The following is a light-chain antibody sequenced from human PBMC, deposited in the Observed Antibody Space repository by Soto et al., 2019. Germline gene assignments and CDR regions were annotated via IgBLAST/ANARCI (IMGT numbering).Light chain of an antibody. CDR3: QQYNSYWT. CDR1: QSIRKC. J-gene: IGKJ1*01. V-gene: IGKV1-5*01. Sequence: DIQMTQSPSSLSASVGARVPITCRASQSIRKCLNWYQHQPGKAPMLLIYDASTLHSGVPSRFSGSGSGTEFTLTISSLQPDDFATYYCQQYNSYWTFGQGTKVDIK. CDR2: DAS.